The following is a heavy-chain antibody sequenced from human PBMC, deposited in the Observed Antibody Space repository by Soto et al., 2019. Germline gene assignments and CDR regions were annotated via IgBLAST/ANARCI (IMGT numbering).Heavy chain of an antibody. J-gene: IGHJ6*02. CDR1: GFTVSGNY. V-gene: IGHV3-66*01. CDR3: ARAPSGRDYGVDV. CDR2: IYSGGST. Sequence: QLVESGGGLVQPGGSLRLSCAASGFTVSGNYMSWARQAPGKGLEWVSLIYSGGSTYYADSVKGRFTISRDNSKNTLYLQMNSLRVEDTAVYYCARAPSGRDYGVDVWGQGTTVTVSS. D-gene: IGHD6-6*01.